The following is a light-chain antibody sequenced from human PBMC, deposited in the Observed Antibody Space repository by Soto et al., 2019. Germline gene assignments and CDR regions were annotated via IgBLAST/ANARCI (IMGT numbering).Light chain of an antibody. Sequence: EIVLTQSPATLSLSPGERATLSCRASQSVSSSYLAWYQQRPGQAPRLLIYTASSRATGIPDRLSGSGSGTDFTLTISRLEPEDFAVYYCQNYGSSLTFSQGTRLEIK. CDR1: QSVSSSY. CDR3: QNYGSSLT. CDR2: TAS. J-gene: IGKJ5*01. V-gene: IGKV3-20*01.